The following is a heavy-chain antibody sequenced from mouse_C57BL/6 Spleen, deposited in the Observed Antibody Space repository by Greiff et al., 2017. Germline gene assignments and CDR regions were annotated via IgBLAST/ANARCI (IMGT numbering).Heavy chain of an antibody. CDR2: INYDGSST. CDR1: GFTFSDYY. J-gene: IGHJ3*01. D-gene: IGHD2-4*01. V-gene: IGHV5-16*01. Sequence: EVQVVESEGGLVQPGSSMKLSCTASGFTFSDYYMAWVRQVPEKGLEWVANINYDGSSTYYLDSLKSRFIISRDNAKNILYLQMSSLKSEDTATYYCAREGAYDYDAWFAYWGQGTLVTVSA. CDR3: AREGAYDYDAWFAY.